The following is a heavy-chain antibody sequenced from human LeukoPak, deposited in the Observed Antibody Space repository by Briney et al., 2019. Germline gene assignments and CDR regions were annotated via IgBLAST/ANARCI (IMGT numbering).Heavy chain of an antibody. V-gene: IGHV4-59*01. J-gene: IGHJ4*02. CDR1: GGSISSYY. Sequence: PSETLSLTCTVSGGSISSYYWSWLRQPPGKGLEWIGYIYYSGSTNYNPSLKSRVTISVDTSKNQFSLKLSSVTAADTAVYYCARASQQWLVRGFNYFDYWGQGTLVTVSS. CDR3: ARASQQWLVRGFNYFDY. D-gene: IGHD6-19*01. CDR2: IYYSGST.